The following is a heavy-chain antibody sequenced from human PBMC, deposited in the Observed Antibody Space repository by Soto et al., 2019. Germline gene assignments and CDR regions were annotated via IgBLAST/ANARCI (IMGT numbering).Heavy chain of an antibody. D-gene: IGHD1-7*01. Sequence: SETLSLTCTVSGGSISSGDYYWSWIRQPPGKGLEWIGYIYYSGSTYYNPSLKSRVTISVDTSKNQFSLNLSFVTAADTAVYYCATMGTPATGLYYFDYWGQGTLVPVSS. CDR1: GGSISSGDYY. CDR3: ATMGTPATGLYYFDY. J-gene: IGHJ4*02. V-gene: IGHV4-30-4*01. CDR2: IYYSGST.